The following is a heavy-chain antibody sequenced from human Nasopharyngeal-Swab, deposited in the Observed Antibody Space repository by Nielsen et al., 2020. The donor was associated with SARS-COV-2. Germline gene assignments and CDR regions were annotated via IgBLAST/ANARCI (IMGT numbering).Heavy chain of an antibody. Sequence: LRLSCAISGDSVSSNTAAWNWIRQSPSRGLEWLGRTYYRSMWNNDYAVSVRGRITINPDPSKSQFSLQLNSVTPEDTAVYYCVRIAVAVSPVWGQGTLVTVSS. V-gene: IGHV6-1*01. D-gene: IGHD6-19*01. J-gene: IGHJ4*02. CDR3: VRIAVAVSPV. CDR2: TYYRSMWNN. CDR1: GDSVSSNTAA.